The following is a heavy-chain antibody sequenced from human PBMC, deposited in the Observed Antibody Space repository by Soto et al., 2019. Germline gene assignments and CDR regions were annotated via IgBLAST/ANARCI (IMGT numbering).Heavy chain of an antibody. CDR3: ARDWAAARRYNWFDP. CDR2: INPNSGGT. V-gene: IGHV1-2*02. J-gene: IGHJ5*02. CDR1: GYTFTGYY. D-gene: IGHD6-6*01. Sequence: ASVKVSFKASGYTFTGYYMHWVRQAPGQGLEWMGWINPNSGGTNYAQKFQGRVTMTRDTSISTAYMELSRLSSDDTAVYYCARDWAAARRYNWFDPWGQGTLVTVSS.